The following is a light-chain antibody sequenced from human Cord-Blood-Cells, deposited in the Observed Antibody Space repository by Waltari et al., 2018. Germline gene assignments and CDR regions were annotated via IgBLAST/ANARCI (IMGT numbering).Light chain of an antibody. CDR3: QQYNNGPYT. CDR2: GAS. CDR1: QRVSSN. Sequence: ELVMTQSPATLSVSPGERATLSCRASQRVSSNLAWYQQKPGQAPRLLIYGASTRATGIPARFSGSGSGTEFTLTISSLQSEDFAVYYCQQYNNGPYTFGQGTKLEIK. V-gene: IGKV3-15*01. J-gene: IGKJ2*01.